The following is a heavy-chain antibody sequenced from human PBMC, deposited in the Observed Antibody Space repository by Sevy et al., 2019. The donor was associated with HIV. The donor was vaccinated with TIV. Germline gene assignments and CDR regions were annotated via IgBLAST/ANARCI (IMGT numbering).Heavy chain of an antibody. V-gene: IGHV4-59*01. CDR2: IYYSGST. D-gene: IGHD3-22*01. Sequence: SETLSLTCTVSGGSISSYYWSWIRQPPGKGLEWSGYIYYSGSTNYNPSLKSRVTISVDTSKNQFSLKLSSVTAADTAVYYCAGRNYYDRPFDYWGQGTLVTVSS. CDR1: GGSISSYY. J-gene: IGHJ4*02. CDR3: AGRNYYDRPFDY.